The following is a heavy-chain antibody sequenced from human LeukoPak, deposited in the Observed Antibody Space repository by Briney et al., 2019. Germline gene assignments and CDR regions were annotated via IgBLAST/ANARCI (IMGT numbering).Heavy chain of an antibody. Sequence: PGGSLRLSCAASGFTFSSYWMSWVRQAPGKGLEWVANIKQDGSEKYYVDSVKGRFTISRDKAKNSLYLQMNSLRAEDTAVYYCARDRGGGSYYYYYGMDVWGQGTTVTVSS. V-gene: IGHV3-7*01. J-gene: IGHJ6*02. CDR1: GFTFSSYW. D-gene: IGHD2-15*01. CDR3: ARDRGGGSYYYYYGMDV. CDR2: IKQDGSEK.